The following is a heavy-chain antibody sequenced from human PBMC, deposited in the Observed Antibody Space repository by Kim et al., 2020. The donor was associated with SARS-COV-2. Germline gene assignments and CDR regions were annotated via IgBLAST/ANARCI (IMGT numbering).Heavy chain of an antibody. J-gene: IGHJ6*02. D-gene: IGHD6-6*01. Sequence: LKSRVTISVDTSKNQFSLKLSSVTAADTAVYYCARGSFGSSFHYYYGMDVWGQGTTVTVSS. V-gene: IGHV4-31*02. CDR3: ARGSFGSSFHYYYGMDV.